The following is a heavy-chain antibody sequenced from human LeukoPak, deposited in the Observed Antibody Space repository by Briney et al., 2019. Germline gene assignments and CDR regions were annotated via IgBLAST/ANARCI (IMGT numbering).Heavy chain of an antibody. CDR1: GFTFSNAW. CDR2: IESKTDGGTT. CDR3: TTNPPRYSGFVFY. V-gene: IGHV3-15*04. J-gene: IGHJ4*02. D-gene: IGHD5-12*01. Sequence: GGSLRLSCAASGFTFSNAWMSWVRQAPGKGLEWVGRIESKTDGGTTDYAAPVKGRFTISRDDSKNTLYLQMNSLKTEDTAVYFCTTNPPRYSGFVFYWGQGTLVTVSS.